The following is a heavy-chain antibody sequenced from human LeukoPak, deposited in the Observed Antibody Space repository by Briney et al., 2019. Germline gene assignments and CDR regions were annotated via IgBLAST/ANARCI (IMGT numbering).Heavy chain of an antibody. CDR2: IDPSDSYT. CDR1: GYTFTSYW. V-gene: IGHV5-10-1*01. Sequence: GESLGISCKGSGYTFTSYWISWVRQMPGKGLEWIGKIDPSDSYTSYSPSFQGHVTISADKSISAAFLQWSSLKASDTAMYYCARHSHYDFWSGYLDYWGQGTLVTASS. D-gene: IGHD3-3*01. J-gene: IGHJ4*02. CDR3: ARHSHYDFWSGYLDY.